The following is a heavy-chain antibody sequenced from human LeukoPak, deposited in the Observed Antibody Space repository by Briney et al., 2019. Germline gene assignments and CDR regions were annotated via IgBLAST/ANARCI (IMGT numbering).Heavy chain of an antibody. D-gene: IGHD6-13*01. V-gene: IGHV3-21*01. CDR3: AKESSSNWFDP. CDR1: GFTFISDS. CDR2: ISSSSSYI. Sequence: GGSLRLSCAASGFTFISDSMNWGRQAPGKGLEWGSSISSSSSYIYYADSVKGRFTISRDNAKNSLYLQMNSLRAEDTAVYYCAKESSSNWFDPWGQGTLVTVSS. J-gene: IGHJ5*02.